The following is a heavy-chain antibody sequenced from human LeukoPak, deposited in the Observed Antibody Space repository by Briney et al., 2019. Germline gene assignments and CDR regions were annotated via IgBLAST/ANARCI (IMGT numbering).Heavy chain of an antibody. D-gene: IGHD3-9*01. CDR2: ISYDGSNK. CDR3: ASAETRDYDILTGYYKDLGYY. Sequence: GGSLRLSCAASGFTFSSYGMHWVRQAPGKGLEWVATISYDGSNKYYADSVKGRFTISRDNSKNTLYLQMNSLRPEDTAVYYCASAETRDYDILTGYYKDLGYYWGQGTLVTVSS. V-gene: IGHV3-30*03. CDR1: GFTFSSYG. J-gene: IGHJ4*02.